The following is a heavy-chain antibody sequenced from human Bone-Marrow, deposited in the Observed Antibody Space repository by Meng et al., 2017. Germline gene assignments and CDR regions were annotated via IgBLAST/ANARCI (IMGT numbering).Heavy chain of an antibody. CDR3: AREDYDILTGSFDY. CDR2: INPSGGST. Sequence: ASVKVSCKASGYTFTSYGISWVRQAPGQGLEWMGIINPSGGSTSYAQKFQGRVTMTRDTSTSTVYMELSSLRSEDTAVYYCAREDYDILTGSFDYWGQGTLVTVSS. J-gene: IGHJ4*02. D-gene: IGHD3-9*01. V-gene: IGHV1-46*01. CDR1: GYTFTSYG.